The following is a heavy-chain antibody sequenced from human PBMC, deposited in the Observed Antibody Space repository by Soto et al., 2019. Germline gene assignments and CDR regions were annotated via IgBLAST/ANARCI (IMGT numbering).Heavy chain of an antibody. CDR2: IYYSGGT. V-gene: IGHV4-39*01. Sequence: SETLSLTCTVSGGSISSSSYYWGWIRQPPGKGLEWIGSIYYSGGTYYNPSLKSRVTISVDTSKNQFSLKLSSVTAADTAVYYCARQRLQYLHYYYYGMDVWGQGTTVT. CDR3: ARQRLQYLHYYYYGMDV. J-gene: IGHJ6*02. CDR1: GGSISSSSYY. D-gene: IGHD4-4*01.